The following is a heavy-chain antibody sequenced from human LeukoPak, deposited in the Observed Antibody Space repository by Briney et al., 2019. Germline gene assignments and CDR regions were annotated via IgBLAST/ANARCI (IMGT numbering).Heavy chain of an antibody. Sequence: EASVKVSCKASGYTFTSYGISWVRQAPGQGLEWMGWISAYNGNTNYAQKLQGRVTMTTDTSTSTAYMELRSLRSDDTAVYYCARDSYYGDYYYYMDVWGKGTTVAISS. CDR2: ISAYNGNT. J-gene: IGHJ6*03. V-gene: IGHV1-18*01. CDR1: GYTFTSYG. CDR3: ARDSYYGDYYYYMDV. D-gene: IGHD3-10*01.